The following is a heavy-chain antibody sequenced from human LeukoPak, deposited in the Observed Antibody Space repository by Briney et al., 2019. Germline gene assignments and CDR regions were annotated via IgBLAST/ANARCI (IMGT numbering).Heavy chain of an antibody. J-gene: IGHJ4*02. CDR3: ARSADSSGYYYDY. V-gene: IGHV5-51*01. Sequence: PGKSLKISCKGSGYSFTSYWIGWVRQMPGKGLEWMGIIYPGDSDTRYSPSFQGQVTISADKSISTAYLQWSSLKASDTAMYYCARSADSSGYYYDYWGQGTLVTVSS. CDR2: IYPGDSDT. CDR1: GYSFTSYW. D-gene: IGHD3-22*01.